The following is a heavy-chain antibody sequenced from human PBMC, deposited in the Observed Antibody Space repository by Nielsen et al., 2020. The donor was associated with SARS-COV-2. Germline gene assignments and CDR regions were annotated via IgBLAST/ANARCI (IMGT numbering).Heavy chain of an antibody. Sequence: GESLKISCAASGFTLSNYNMHWVRQGPGKGLVWVSRINRDGSVTNYADSVKGRFTISRDNGGNTLFLQMNSLRAEDTAVYYCAKDVVPGIRYYYYGMDVWGQGTTVTVSS. V-gene: IGHV3-74*01. CDR3: AKDVVPGIRYYYYGMDV. D-gene: IGHD6-6*01. CDR1: GFTLSNYN. J-gene: IGHJ6*02. CDR2: INRDGSVT.